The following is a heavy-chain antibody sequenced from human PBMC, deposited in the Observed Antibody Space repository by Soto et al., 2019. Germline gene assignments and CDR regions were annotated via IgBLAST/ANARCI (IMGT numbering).Heavy chain of an antibody. CDR1: GFTFSSYW. CDR3: ASGHYDFWSGYSPYYYYGMDV. CDR2: INSDGSST. V-gene: IGHV3-74*01. Sequence: GSLRLSCAASGFTFSSYWMHWVRQAPGKGLVWVSRINSDGSSTSYADSVKGRFTISRDNAKNTLYLQMNSLRAEDTAVYYCASGHYDFWSGYSPYYYYGMDVWGQGTTVTVSS. D-gene: IGHD3-3*01. J-gene: IGHJ6*02.